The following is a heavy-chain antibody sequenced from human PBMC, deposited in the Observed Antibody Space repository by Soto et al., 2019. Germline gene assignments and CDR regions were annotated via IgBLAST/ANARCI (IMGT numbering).Heavy chain of an antibody. D-gene: IGHD5-18*01. CDR2: ISYDGSNK. CDR1: GFTFSSYA. V-gene: IGHV3-30-3*01. J-gene: IGHJ6*02. Sequence: QVQLVESGGGVVQPGRSLRLSCAASGFTFSSYAMHWVRQAPGKGLEWVAVISYDGSNKYYADSVKGRFTISRDNSKNTLYLQMNSLRAEDTAVYYCARTNSYGSLVYYYGMDVWGQGTTVTVSS. CDR3: ARTNSYGSLVYYYGMDV.